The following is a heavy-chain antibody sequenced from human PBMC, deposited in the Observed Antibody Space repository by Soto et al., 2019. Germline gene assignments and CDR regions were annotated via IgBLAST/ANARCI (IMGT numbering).Heavy chain of an antibody. CDR1: GFSLSTSGMC. D-gene: IGHD3-10*01. J-gene: IGHJ6*02. CDR2: IDWDDDK. V-gene: IGHV2-70*01. CDR3: ARIQRGAHGDYYYGMDV. Sequence: ESGPTLVNPTQTLTLTCTFSGFSLSTSGMCVSWIRQPPGKALEWLALIDWDDDKYYSTSLKTRLTISKDTSKNQVVLTMTNMDPVDTATYYCARIQRGAHGDYYYGMDVWGQGTTVTVSS.